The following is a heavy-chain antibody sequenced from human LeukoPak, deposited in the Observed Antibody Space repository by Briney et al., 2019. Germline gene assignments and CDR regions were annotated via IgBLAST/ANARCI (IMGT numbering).Heavy chain of an antibody. J-gene: IGHJ4*02. CDR1: GFTVSINS. D-gene: IGHD3-10*01. V-gene: IGHV3-66*01. CDR3: ARDGSGRVPEMSAPDY. Sequence: GGSLRLSCTVFGFTVSINSMSWVRQAPGKGLEWVSFIYSGGNTHYSDSVKGRFTISRDNSKNSLFLQMNSLRAEDTAVYYCARDGSGRVPEMSAPDYWGQGTLVTVSS. CDR2: IYSGGNT.